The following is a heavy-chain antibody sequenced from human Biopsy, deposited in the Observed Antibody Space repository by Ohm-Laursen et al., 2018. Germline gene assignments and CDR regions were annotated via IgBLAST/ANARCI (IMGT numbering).Heavy chain of an antibody. D-gene: IGHD4-23*01. CDR1: GLRFSMYA. CDR3: ARGSNDFGGLYFPR. J-gene: IGHJ4*02. Sequence: SLRLSCAASGLRFSMYAMSWVRQAPGKGLEWVSAIGGSGGGTYYADSVKGRFTISRDNSKNTLYLQMNSLRGEDTAVYYCARGSNDFGGLYFPRWGQGTLLTVSS. V-gene: IGHV3-23*01. CDR2: IGGSGGGT.